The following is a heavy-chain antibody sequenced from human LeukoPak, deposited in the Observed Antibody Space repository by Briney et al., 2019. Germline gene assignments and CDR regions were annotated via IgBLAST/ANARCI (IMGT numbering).Heavy chain of an antibody. J-gene: IGHJ3*02. V-gene: IGHV3-21*01. D-gene: IGHD2-15*01. CDR3: ATSLLGATFDT. CDR2: LSTDTTYM. CDR1: GFTVSSNY. Sequence: RGSLRLSCAASGFTVSSNYMSWVRQAPGKGLEWVSSLSTDTTYMFYADSVKGRFSISRDNAKQSLYLQMNSLRAEDTAVYYCATSLLGATFDTWGQGTMVTVSS.